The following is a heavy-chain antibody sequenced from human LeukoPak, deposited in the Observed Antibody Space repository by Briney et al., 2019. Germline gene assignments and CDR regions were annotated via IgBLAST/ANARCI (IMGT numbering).Heavy chain of an antibody. CDR2: INWNGGST. J-gene: IGHJ4*02. D-gene: IGHD3-10*01. CDR3: ARDKRTETLVRGVITAKGYYFDY. V-gene: IGHV3-20*04. CDR1: GFTFSSYG. Sequence: GRSLRLSCAASGFTFSSYGMSWVRQAPGKGLEWVSGINWNGGSTGYADSVKGRFTISRDNAKNSLYLQMNSLRAEDTALYYCARDKRTETLVRGVITAKGYYFDYWGQGTLVTVSS.